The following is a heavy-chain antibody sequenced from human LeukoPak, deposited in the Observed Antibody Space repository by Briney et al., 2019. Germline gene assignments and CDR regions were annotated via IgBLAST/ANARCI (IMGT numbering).Heavy chain of an antibody. V-gene: IGHV4-38-2*02. J-gene: IGHJ6*03. CDR2: INHSGST. CDR3: ARMTTTYYYMDV. CDR1: GYSISSGYY. Sequence: NSSETLSLTCTVSGYSISSGYYWGWIRQPPGKGLEWIGEINHSGSTNYNPSLKSRVTISVDTSKNQFSLKLSSVTAADTAVYYCARMTTTYYYMDVWGKGTTVTISS. D-gene: IGHD4-17*01.